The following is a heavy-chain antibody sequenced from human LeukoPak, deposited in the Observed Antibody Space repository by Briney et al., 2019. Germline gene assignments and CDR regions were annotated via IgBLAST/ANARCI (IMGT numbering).Heavy chain of an antibody. J-gene: IGHJ3*02. CDR2: ISSSSSYI. D-gene: IGHD3-9*01. V-gene: IGHV3-21*01. CDR1: GSAFSSYS. CDR3: ARDEGLRYFDWLLPDDAFDI. Sequence: KSGGSLRLSCAASGSAFSSYSMNWVRQAPGKGLEWVSSISSSSSYIYYADSVKGRFTISRDNAKNSLYLQMNSLRAEDTAVYYCARDEGLRYFDWLLPDDAFDIWGQGTMVTVSS.